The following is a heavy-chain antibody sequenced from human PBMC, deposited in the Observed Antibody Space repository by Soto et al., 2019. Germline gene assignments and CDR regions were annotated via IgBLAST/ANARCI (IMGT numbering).Heavy chain of an antibody. J-gene: IGHJ6*02. Sequence: SLKVSCKGSGGTFSSYAISWVRQAPGQGLEWMGGIIPIFGTANYAQKFQGRVTITAVESTSTAYMELSSLRSEDTAVYYCAXGGDYGSGSHYYYGMDVWGQGTTVTVSS. D-gene: IGHD3-10*01. CDR1: GGTFSSYA. CDR3: AXGGDYGSGSHYYYGMDV. CDR2: IIPIFGTA. V-gene: IGHV1-69*13.